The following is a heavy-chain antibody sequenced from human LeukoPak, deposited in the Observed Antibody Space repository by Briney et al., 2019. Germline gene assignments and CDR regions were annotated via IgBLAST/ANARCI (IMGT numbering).Heavy chain of an antibody. CDR3: VRDVDQAAAPPERFDY. CDR2: ISYDGSNK. CDR1: GFTFSSYA. J-gene: IGHJ4*02. Sequence: GRSLRLSCAASGFTFSSYAMHWVRQAPGKGLEWVAVISYDGSNKYYADSVKGRFTISRDNSKNTLYLQMNSLRAEDTAVYYCVRDVDQAAAPPERFDYWGQGTLVTVSS. V-gene: IGHV3-30-3*01. D-gene: IGHD6-6*01.